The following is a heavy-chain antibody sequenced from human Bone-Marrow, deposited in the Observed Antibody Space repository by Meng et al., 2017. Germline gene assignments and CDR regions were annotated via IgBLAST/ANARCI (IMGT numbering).Heavy chain of an antibody. D-gene: IGHD3/OR15-3a*01. CDR2: ISSSGSTI. V-gene: IGHV3-11*04. Sequence: GESLKISCAASGFTFSDYYMSWIRQAPGKGLEWVSYISSSGSTIYYADSVKGRFTISRDNAKNSLYLQMNSLRAEDTAVYYCSTGIWTGPNWFDPWGQGTLVTVSS. J-gene: IGHJ5*02. CDR3: STGIWTGPNWFDP. CDR1: GFTFSDYY.